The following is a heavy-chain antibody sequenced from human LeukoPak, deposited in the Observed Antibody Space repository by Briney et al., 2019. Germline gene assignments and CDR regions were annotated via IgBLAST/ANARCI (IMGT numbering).Heavy chain of an antibody. J-gene: IGHJ5*01. V-gene: IGHV1-18*01. CDR3: ARTPNYGSGSLFFWFDS. Sequence: ASVKVSCKASGYTLTKYGIGWVRQAPGQGLEWMGWISTYNGDTYYPQKVQGRVTMTTDTSTTTGYMELRSLRSDDTAVYYCARTPNYGSGSLFFWFDSWGQGTLVTVSS. D-gene: IGHD3-10*01. CDR2: ISTYNGDT. CDR1: GYTLTKYG.